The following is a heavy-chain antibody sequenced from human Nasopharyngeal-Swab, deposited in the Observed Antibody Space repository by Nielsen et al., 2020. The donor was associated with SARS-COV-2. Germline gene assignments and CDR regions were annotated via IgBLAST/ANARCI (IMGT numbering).Heavy chain of an antibody. V-gene: IGHV3-72*01. CDR2: SRNKVHGYIP. J-gene: IGHJ4*02. Sequence: GGSLRLSCAASGFTFNDHYMEWVRQAPGKGLDWVGRSRNKVHGYIPEYAASMEGRFTISRDDSRNSLYLQMNSLKSEDTALYYCTVWFGGRAVHWGQGTLVTVSS. D-gene: IGHD3-10*01. CDR3: TVWFGGRAVH. CDR1: GFTFNDHY.